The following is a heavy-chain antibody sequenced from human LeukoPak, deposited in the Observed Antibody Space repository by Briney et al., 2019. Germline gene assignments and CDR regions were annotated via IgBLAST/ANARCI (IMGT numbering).Heavy chain of an antibody. J-gene: IGHJ4*02. CDR3: ARRGDYFDF. CDR2: IFTSGST. CDR1: GGSISYNY. Sequence: SETLSLTCTVSGGSISYNYWSWIWQPAGKGLEWIGRIFTSGSTNYNPSLRSRVTMSVDTSKNQFSLKLSSVTAADTAVYYCARRGDYFDFWGQGTLVTVSS. V-gene: IGHV4-4*07.